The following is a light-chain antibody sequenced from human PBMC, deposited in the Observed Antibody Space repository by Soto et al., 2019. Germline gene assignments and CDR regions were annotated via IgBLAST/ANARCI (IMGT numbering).Light chain of an antibody. V-gene: IGKV1-5*01. CDR2: DAS. Sequence: DIQLTQSPSTLSAAVGDSVTITCRASQNIRNLLAWYQQKPGKAPKPLIYDASTLKTGVPSRFSGSGSGSEFTLTIASLQPDDFATYYCQQYETFSGTFGPGTKGDIK. J-gene: IGKJ1*01. CDR1: QNIRNL. CDR3: QQYETFSGT.